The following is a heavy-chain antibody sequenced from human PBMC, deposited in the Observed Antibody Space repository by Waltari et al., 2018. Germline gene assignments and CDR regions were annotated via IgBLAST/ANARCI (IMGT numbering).Heavy chain of an antibody. CDR1: GFTFSHSW. J-gene: IGHJ4*02. CDR3: SVSLNY. V-gene: IGHV3-7*01. CDR2: IKQDGSER. Sequence: EVHLVESGGGLVQPGESLSLPRAAFGFTFSHSWMDWVRQAPGKGLGGVANIKQDGSERHYVDSVKGRFTISRDNAQNLLFLQMNSLRAGDTAVYYCSVSLNYWGQGTLVTVSS.